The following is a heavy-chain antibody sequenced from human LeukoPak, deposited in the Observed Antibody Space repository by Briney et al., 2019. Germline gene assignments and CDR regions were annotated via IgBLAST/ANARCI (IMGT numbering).Heavy chain of an antibody. CDR1: GFTFSSYS. D-gene: IGHD3-9*01. CDR3: AKEAGGYDILPGYYNSPRAFDY. J-gene: IGHJ4*02. Sequence: PGGSLRLSCAASGFTFSSYSMNWVRQAPGKGLEWVSAITCSGGNTYYADSVKGRFTISRDNSKNTLYLQMNSLRAGDTAVYYCAKEAGGYDILPGYYNSPRAFDYWGQGTLVNVLS. V-gene: IGHV3-23*01. CDR2: ITCSGGNT.